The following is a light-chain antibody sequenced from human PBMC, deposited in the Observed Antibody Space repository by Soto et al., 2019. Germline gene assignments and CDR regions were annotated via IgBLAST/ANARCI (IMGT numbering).Light chain of an antibody. CDR3: GTWDTSLSVV. CDR1: SSNIGNNY. J-gene: IGLJ2*01. Sequence: QSVLTQPPSVSAAPGQMVTISCSGSSSNIGNNYVSWYQQLPGTAPKLLIYESDKRPSGIPDRFYGSKSGTSATLGIAGLQTGDEADYYCGTWDTSLSVVFGGGTKVTVL. CDR2: ESD. V-gene: IGLV1-51*02.